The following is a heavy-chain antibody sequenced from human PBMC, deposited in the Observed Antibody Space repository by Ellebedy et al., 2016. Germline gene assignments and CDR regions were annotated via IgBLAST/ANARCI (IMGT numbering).Heavy chain of an antibody. CDR2: INHSGST. Sequence: SETLSLTCAVYGGSFSDYYWSWIRQPPGKGLEWIGEINHSGSTNYNPSLKSRVTISVDTSKNQFSLKLSSGTAADTAVYYCARVGVWGSYRRFDYWGQGTLVTVSS. CDR3: ARVGVWGSYRRFDY. J-gene: IGHJ4*02. V-gene: IGHV4-34*01. CDR1: GGSFSDYY. D-gene: IGHD3-16*02.